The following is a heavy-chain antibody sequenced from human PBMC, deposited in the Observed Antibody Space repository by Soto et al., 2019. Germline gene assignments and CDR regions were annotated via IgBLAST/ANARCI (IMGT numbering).Heavy chain of an antibody. CDR2: IYHHGTT. CDR1: GYPITNGYF. J-gene: IGHJ3*02. V-gene: IGHV4-38-2*02. Sequence: SETLSLTCAVSGYPITNGYFWGWLLNPPGKCLDWIGTIYHHGTTNYNPSLKSRLIISVYTSKNQFSLQLTPLTPSYPAVYIYVRDTSLSLQLGFDIWGQGTMVTV. CDR3: VRDTSLSLQLGFDI. D-gene: IGHD3-16*01.